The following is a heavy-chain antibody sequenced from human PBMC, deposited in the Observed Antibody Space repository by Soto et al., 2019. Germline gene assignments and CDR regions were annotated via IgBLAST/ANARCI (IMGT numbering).Heavy chain of an antibody. V-gene: IGHV3-23*01. CDR3: ATSLLWDYIWGSYRDANWFDP. CDR1: GFTFTNYA. D-gene: IGHD3-16*02. J-gene: IGHJ5*02. Sequence: PGGSLRLSCGASGFTFTNYALSWVRQAPGKGLEWVSSISGSGTDTKYADSVKGRSTISRDNSKNTVYLQVNSLRGEDTAVYYCATSLLWDYIWGSYRDANWFDPWGQGTLVTVSS. CDR2: ISGSGTDT.